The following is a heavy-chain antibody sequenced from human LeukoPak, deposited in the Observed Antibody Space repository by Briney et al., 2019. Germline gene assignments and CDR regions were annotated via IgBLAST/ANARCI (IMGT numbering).Heavy chain of an antibody. CDR3: ARDLNSSGGFDAFDI. V-gene: IGHV1-2*04. J-gene: IGHJ3*02. Sequence: ASVKVSCKASGYTFTGYYMHWVRQAPGQGLEWMGWINPNSGGTNYAQKFQGWVTMTRDTSISTAYMELSRLRSDDTAVYYCARDLNSSGGFDAFDIWGQGTMVTVSS. CDR2: INPNSGGT. CDR1: GYTFTGYY. D-gene: IGHD6-19*01.